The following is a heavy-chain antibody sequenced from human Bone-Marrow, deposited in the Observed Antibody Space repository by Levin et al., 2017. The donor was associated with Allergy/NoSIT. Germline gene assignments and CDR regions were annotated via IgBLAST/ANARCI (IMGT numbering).Heavy chain of an antibody. CDR1: GYTFTGYY. J-gene: IGHJ4*02. CDR2: INPNSGGT. D-gene: IGHD3-10*01. Sequence: LGASVKVSCKASGYTFTGYYMHWVRQAPGQGLEWMGWINPNSGGTNYAQKFQGRVTMTRDTSISTAYMELSRLRSYDTAVYYCASTRFGDKKLDFDYWGQGTLVTVSS. V-gene: IGHV1-2*03. CDR3: ASTRFGDKKLDFDY.